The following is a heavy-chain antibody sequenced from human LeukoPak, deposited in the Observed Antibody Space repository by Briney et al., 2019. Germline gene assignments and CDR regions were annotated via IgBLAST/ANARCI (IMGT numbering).Heavy chain of an antibody. D-gene: IGHD3-22*01. J-gene: IGHJ4*02. Sequence: GGTLRLSCAASGFTFSIYGMSWVRQAPGKGLEWVSAIRTGGDSTYYADSVKGRFTISRDNSKNTLYLQMNSLRAEDTAVYYCARDLYRIVVVPHYFDYWGQGTLVTVSS. V-gene: IGHV3-23*01. CDR3: ARDLYRIVVVPHYFDY. CDR1: GFTFSIYG. CDR2: IRTGGDST.